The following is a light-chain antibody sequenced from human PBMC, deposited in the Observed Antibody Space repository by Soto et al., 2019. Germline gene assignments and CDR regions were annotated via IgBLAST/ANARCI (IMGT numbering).Light chain of an antibody. CDR3: QQYNNWPPIT. J-gene: IGKJ5*01. Sequence: EIVMTQSPATLSVSPGDRATLSCRASQSVSSDLAWYQQKPGQTPRLLISSASTRATGIPARFSGSGSGTEFTLTIDSLQSEDFAVYYCQQYNNWPPITFGQGTRLEIK. CDR1: QSVSSD. CDR2: SAS. V-gene: IGKV3-15*01.